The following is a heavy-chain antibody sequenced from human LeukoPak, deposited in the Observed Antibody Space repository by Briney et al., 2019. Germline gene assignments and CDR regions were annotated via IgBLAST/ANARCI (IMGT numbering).Heavy chain of an antibody. Sequence: PGGSLRLSCVVSGLTFSSYSMSWVRQAPGKGLECVSGISGSGDSTHYADSVKGRFTISRDTSKNTLFLQMNSLRAEDTAVYYCAKVGAYDRYYFDSWGQGIVVTVSS. J-gene: IGHJ4*02. V-gene: IGHV3-23*01. D-gene: IGHD5-12*01. CDR1: GLTFSSYS. CDR2: ISGSGDST. CDR3: AKVGAYDRYYFDS.